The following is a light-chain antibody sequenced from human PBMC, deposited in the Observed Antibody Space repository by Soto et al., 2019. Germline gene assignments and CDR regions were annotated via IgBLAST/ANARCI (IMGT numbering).Light chain of an antibody. V-gene: IGKV3-20*01. CDR3: QQYGSSPPYT. Sequence: EIVLTQSPGTLSLSPGEGTTLSCRARRIVSSSYLAWYQQKPGQAPRLLIYGASSRATGIPDRFSGSGSGTDFTLTISRQEPEDFAVYYCQQYGSSPPYTFGQGTKLEIK. CDR2: GAS. J-gene: IGKJ2*01. CDR1: RIVSSSY.